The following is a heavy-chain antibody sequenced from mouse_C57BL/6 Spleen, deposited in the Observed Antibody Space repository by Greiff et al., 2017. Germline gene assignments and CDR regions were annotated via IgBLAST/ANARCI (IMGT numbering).Heavy chain of an antibody. Sequence: QVQLQQSGAELVRPGTSVKVSCKASGYAFTNYLIEWVKQRPGQGLEWIGVINPGSGGTNYNEKFKGKATLTADKSSSTAYMQLSSLTSEDSAVYFCARDEKNYFDYWGQGTTLTVSS. CDR3: ARDEKNYFDY. J-gene: IGHJ2*01. CDR2: INPGSGGT. CDR1: GYAFTNYL. V-gene: IGHV1-54*01.